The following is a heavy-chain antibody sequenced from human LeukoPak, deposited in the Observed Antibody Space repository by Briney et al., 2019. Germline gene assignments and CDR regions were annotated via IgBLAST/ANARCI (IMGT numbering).Heavy chain of an antibody. Sequence: SETLSLTCTVSGGSISSSSYYWGWIRQPPGEGLEWIGSIYYSGSTYYNPSLKSRVTISVDTSKNQFSLKLSSVTAADTAVYYCARHNYVWGSYLLPFDYWGQGTLVTVSS. CDR3: ARHNYVWGSYLLPFDY. V-gene: IGHV4-39*01. J-gene: IGHJ4*02. D-gene: IGHD3-16*01. CDR1: GGSISSSSYY. CDR2: IYYSGST.